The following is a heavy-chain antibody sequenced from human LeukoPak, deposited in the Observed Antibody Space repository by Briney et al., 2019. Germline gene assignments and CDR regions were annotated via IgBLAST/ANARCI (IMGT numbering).Heavy chain of an antibody. CDR1: GFTFSSYW. CDR2: INTDGSST. CDR3: ARDGYNYYTDV. V-gene: IGHV3-74*01. Sequence: GGSLRLSCAASGFTFSSYWMHWVRQAPGKGLVWVSRINTDGSSTSYADSVQGRFTISRDNAKNTLYLQMNSLRAEDTAVYYCARDGYNYYTDVWGKGTTVTVS. J-gene: IGHJ6*03.